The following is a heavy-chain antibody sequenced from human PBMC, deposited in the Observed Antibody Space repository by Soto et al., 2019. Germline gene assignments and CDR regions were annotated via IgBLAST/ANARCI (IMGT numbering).Heavy chain of an antibody. CDR1: GGSISSGGYY. D-gene: IGHD3-22*01. Sequence: QVQLQESGPGLVKPSQSLSLTCTVSGGSISSGGYYWSWIRQPPGKGLEWIGYIYFSGSTDFNPSRKGRVAISVDTSENQFSLKLNSLTAADTAVYYCARAPIGFFDSTGFYYPSFFDYWGQGTLVTVSS. V-gene: IGHV4-31*03. CDR3: ARAPIGFFDSTGFYYPSFFDY. CDR2: IYFSGST. J-gene: IGHJ4*02.